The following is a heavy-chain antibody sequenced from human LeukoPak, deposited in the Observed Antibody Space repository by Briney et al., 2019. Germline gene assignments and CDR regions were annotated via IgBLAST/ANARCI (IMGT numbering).Heavy chain of an antibody. V-gene: IGHV3-49*04. CDR1: GFTFGDHA. J-gene: IGHJ4*02. CDR3: TSEGYYFDY. Sequence: GGSLRLSCTASGFTFGDHAMSWVRQAPGKGLEWVGFIRSKAYGGTTEYAASVKGRFTISRDDSKSIAYLQMNSLKTEDTAVYYCTSEGYYFDYWGQGTLVTVSS. CDR2: IRSKAYGGTT.